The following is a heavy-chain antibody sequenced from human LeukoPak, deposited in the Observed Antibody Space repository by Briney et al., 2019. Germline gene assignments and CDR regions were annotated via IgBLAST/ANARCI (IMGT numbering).Heavy chain of an antibody. Sequence: GGSLRLSCAASGFTFTSYWMSWVRQVPGKGLEWVAIVKQNGSEKYYVDSVKGRFTISRDNAKSSLYLQMNSLRAEDTAVYYCARKGNAFDVWGQGTMVTVSS. CDR1: GFTFTSYW. V-gene: IGHV3-7*01. CDR3: ARKGNAFDV. J-gene: IGHJ3*01. CDR2: VKQNGSEK.